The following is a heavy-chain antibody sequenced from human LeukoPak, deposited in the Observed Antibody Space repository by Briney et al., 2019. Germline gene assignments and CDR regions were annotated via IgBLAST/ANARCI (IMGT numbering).Heavy chain of an antibody. CDR3: AKSPTRTVAGDLDY. CDR2: ISGSGGST. V-gene: IGHV3-23*01. D-gene: IGHD6-19*01. CDR1: GFTFSSYA. J-gene: IGHJ4*02. Sequence: GGSLRLSCAASGFTFSSYAMSWVRQAPGKGLEWVSAISGSGGSTCYADSAKGRFTISRDNSKNTLYLQMNSLRAEDTAVYYCAKSPTRTVAGDLDYWGQGTLVTVSS.